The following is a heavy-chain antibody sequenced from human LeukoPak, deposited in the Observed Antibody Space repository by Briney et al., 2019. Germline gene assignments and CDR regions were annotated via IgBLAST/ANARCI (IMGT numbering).Heavy chain of an antibody. Sequence: QPGGSLRLSCAASGFTFSSYGVSWVRQAPGKGLEWVSGISASGGATYYADSVKGRFTISRDNSKKTLYLKMNSLRAEDTAVYYCAKDTEGYSGYDSIWYFDLWGRGTLVTVSS. V-gene: IGHV3-23*01. J-gene: IGHJ2*01. D-gene: IGHD5-12*01. CDR1: GFTFSSYG. CDR2: ISASGGAT. CDR3: AKDTEGYSGYDSIWYFDL.